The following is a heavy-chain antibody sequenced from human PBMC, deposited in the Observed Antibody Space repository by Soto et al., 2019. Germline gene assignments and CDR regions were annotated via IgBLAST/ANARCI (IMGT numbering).Heavy chain of an antibody. J-gene: IGHJ4*02. CDR3: ARASRNYYDSSGYLYYLDY. D-gene: IGHD3-22*01. CDR1: GFTVSSNY. V-gene: IGHV3-66*01. Sequence: GGSLRLSCSASGFTVSSNYMSWVRQAPGKGLEWVSVIYSGGSTYYADSVKGRFTISRDNSKNTLYLQMNSLRAEDTAVYYCARASRNYYDSSGYLYYLDYWGQGT. CDR2: IYSGGST.